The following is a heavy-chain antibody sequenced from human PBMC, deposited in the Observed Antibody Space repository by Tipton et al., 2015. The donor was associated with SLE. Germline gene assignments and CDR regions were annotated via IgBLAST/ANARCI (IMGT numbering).Heavy chain of an antibody. CDR2: IYYSGST. Sequence: TLSLTCTVSGGSISRYYWSWIRQPPGKGLEWIGYIYYSGSTNYNPSLKSRVTISVDTSKNQFSLKLSSVTAADTAVYYCAREDSSSWFDYWGQGTLVTVSS. V-gene: IGHV4-59*01. CDR1: GGSISRYY. J-gene: IGHJ4*02. D-gene: IGHD6-13*01. CDR3: AREDSSSWFDY.